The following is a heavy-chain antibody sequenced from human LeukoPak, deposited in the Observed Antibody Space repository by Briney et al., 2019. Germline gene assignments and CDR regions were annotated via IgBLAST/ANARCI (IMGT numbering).Heavy chain of an antibody. V-gene: IGHV3-48*04. Sequence: GGSLRLSCAASEFTFSSYWMSWVRQAPGKGLEWVSYISSSGSTIYYADSVKGRFTISRDNAKNSLYLQMNSLRAEDTAVYYCARDSSGSSRPFDYWGQGTLVTASS. CDR1: EFTFSSYW. CDR3: ARDSSGSSRPFDY. CDR2: ISSSGSTI. D-gene: IGHD1-26*01. J-gene: IGHJ4*02.